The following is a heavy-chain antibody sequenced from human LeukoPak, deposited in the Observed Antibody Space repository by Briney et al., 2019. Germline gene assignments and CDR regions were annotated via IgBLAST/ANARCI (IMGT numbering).Heavy chain of an antibody. CDR3: VATVTILDY. V-gene: IGHV3-23*01. CDR1: GFTFSSYA. CDR2: TSGSGGST. D-gene: IGHD4-17*01. J-gene: IGHJ4*02. Sequence: GGSLRLSCAASGFTFSSYAMSWVRQAAGKVLEWVSATSGSGGSTYYADSVKGRFTISRDNSKNTLYLQMNSLRAEDTAVYYCVATVTILDYWGQGTLVTVSS.